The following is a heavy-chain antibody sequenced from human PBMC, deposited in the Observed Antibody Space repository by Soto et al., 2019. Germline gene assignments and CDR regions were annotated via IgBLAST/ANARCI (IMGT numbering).Heavy chain of an antibody. CDR2: ISYSGTT. Sequence: SETLSLTCTVSRGSISNYFWTWIRQPPGRGLEWIGYISYSGTTNYNSSLKSRVTISVDTSTNQFSLRLSSVTAADTAVYYCAGAQGADYDFWSGPFDYWAQGTLVPVS. D-gene: IGHD3-3*01. V-gene: IGHV4-59*08. J-gene: IGHJ4*02. CDR3: AGAQGADYDFWSGPFDY. CDR1: RGSISNYF.